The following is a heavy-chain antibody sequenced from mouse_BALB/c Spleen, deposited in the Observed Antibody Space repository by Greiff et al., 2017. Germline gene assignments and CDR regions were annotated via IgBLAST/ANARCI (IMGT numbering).Heavy chain of an antibody. Sequence: EVQLVESGGGLVQPGGSRKLSCAASGFTFSSFGMHWVRQAPEKGLEWVAYISSGSSTIYYADTVKGRFTISRDNPKNTLFLQMTSLRSEDTAMYYCARGYDDRGYAMDYWGQGTSVTVSS. CDR2: ISSGSSTI. V-gene: IGHV5-17*02. CDR3: ARGYDDRGYAMDY. D-gene: IGHD2-14*01. CDR1: GFTFSSFG. J-gene: IGHJ4*01.